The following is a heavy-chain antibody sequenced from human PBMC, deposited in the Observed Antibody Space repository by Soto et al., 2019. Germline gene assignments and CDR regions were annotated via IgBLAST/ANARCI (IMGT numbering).Heavy chain of an antibody. CDR3: ARDYDFWSGYYSNYGMDV. D-gene: IGHD3-3*01. Sequence: EVQLVESGGGLVQPGGSLRLSCAASGFTFSSYWMHWVRQAPGKGLVWVSRINSDGSSTSYADSVKGRFTISRDNAKNTLYLQMNSLRAEDTAVYYCARDYDFWSGYYSNYGMDVWGQGTTVTVSS. J-gene: IGHJ6*02. CDR1: GFTFSSYW. V-gene: IGHV3-74*01. CDR2: INSDGSST.